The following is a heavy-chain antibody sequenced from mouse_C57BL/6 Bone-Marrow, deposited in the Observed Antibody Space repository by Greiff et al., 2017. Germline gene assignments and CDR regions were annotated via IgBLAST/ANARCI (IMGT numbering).Heavy chain of an antibody. CDR3: ARRRDYDPSTRYFDV. Sequence: QVQLQQPGAELVRPGSSVKLSCKASGYTFTSYWMDWVKQRPGQGLEWIGNIYPSDSATHYNQKFKDKATLTVDTSSSTAYLQLSSLTSEDTAVYYCARRRDYDPSTRYFDVWGTGTTVTVSS. J-gene: IGHJ1*03. V-gene: IGHV1-61*01. D-gene: IGHD1-1*01. CDR1: GYTFTSYW. CDR2: IYPSDSAT.